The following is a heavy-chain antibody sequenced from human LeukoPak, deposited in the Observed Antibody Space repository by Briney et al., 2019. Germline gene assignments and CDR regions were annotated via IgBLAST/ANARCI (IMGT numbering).Heavy chain of an antibody. Sequence: GGSLRLSCAASGXTFSSYSMHWVRQAPGQGLEWVALISSDGGYKYYADSVEGRFTISRDTSENTLYLQMNSLRPEDTAVYYCARDRYYGSGPYYGMDVWGQGTTVIVSS. D-gene: IGHD3-10*01. J-gene: IGHJ6*02. CDR3: ARDRYYGSGPYYGMDV. V-gene: IGHV3-30-3*01. CDR1: GXTFSSYS. CDR2: ISSDGGYK.